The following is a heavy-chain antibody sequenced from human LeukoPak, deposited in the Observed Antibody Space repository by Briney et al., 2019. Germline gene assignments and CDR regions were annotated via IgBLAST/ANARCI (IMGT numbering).Heavy chain of an antibody. CDR2: MNPNSGYT. V-gene: IGHV1-8*01. D-gene: IGHD1-26*01. J-gene: IGHJ3*02. CDR1: GYTFTSYD. CDR3: ARVPREIMSI. Sequence: GASVKVSCKAPGYTFTSYDINWVRQATGQGLEWMGWMNPNSGYTGYAQKFQGRVSMTMNTSISIAYMELSSLRSEDTAVYYCARVPREIMSIWGQGTMVTVSS.